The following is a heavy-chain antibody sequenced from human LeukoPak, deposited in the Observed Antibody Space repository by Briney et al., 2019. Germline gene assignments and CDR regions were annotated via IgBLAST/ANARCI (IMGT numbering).Heavy chain of an antibody. CDR2: ISAYNGNT. J-gene: IGHJ4*02. D-gene: IGHD3-10*01. CDR3: ARENMVYFDY. V-gene: IGHV1-18*01. CDR1: GGTFSSYA. Sequence: ASVKVSCKASGGTFSSYAISWVRQAPGQGLEWMGWISAYNGNTNYAQKLQGRVTMTTDTSTSTAYMELRSLRSDDTAVYYCARENMVYFDYWGQGTLVTVSS.